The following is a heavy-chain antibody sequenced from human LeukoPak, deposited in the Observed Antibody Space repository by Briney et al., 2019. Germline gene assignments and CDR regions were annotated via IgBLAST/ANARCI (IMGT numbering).Heavy chain of an antibody. CDR1: GFTFSGHR. V-gene: IGHV3-7*01. D-gene: IGHD1-14*01. Sequence: GGSLRLSCAASGFTFSGHRMSWVRQAPGKGLEWVANINQGGSDKYYVDSVKGRFTISRENANNLLYLQMNSLRGEDTAVYYCTRDRSRAEDDWGQGTLVTVSS. CDR3: TRDRSRAEDD. J-gene: IGHJ4*02. CDR2: INQGGSDK.